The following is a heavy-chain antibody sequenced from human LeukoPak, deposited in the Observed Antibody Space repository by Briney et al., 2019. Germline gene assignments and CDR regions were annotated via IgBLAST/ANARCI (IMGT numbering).Heavy chain of an antibody. CDR3: AKDNPIEEVPGLGPGY. CDR1: GFTISDYY. J-gene: IGHJ4*02. V-gene: IGHV3-11*04. Sequence: PGGSLRLSCAASGFTISDYYMSWIRQAPGKGLEWVSYISRGDSTIYYADSVKGRFTISRDNAKNSLYLQMNSLRAEDTAVYYCAKDNPIEEVPGLGPGYWGQGTLVTVSS. D-gene: IGHD2-2*01. CDR2: ISRGDSTI.